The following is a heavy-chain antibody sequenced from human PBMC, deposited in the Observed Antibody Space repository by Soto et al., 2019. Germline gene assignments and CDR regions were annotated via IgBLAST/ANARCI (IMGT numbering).Heavy chain of an antibody. V-gene: IGHV4-4*07. CDR2: IWTSGST. D-gene: IGHD3-16*01. Sequence: QVQLQESGPGLVKPSETLSLTCNVSGDSMSKYYWCWVRQPAGKGLEWLGRIWTSGSTNYNPSLKIRVTMSIDTSNKHFSLDLKSVTAADTAVYYCARTVGAAYYFDFWGQGVLVTVSS. CDR1: GDSMSKYY. CDR3: ARTVGAAYYFDF. J-gene: IGHJ4*02.